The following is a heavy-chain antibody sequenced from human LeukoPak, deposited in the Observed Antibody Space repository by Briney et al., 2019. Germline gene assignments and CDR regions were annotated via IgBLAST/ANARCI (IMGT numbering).Heavy chain of an antibody. Sequence: SETLSLTCTVSGGSISSYYWSWIRQPPGKGLEWFGYIYYSGSTNYNPSLKSRVTISVDTSKNQFSLKLSSVTAADTAVYYCARDSSGWSYGMDVWGQGTTVTVSS. V-gene: IGHV4-59*01. D-gene: IGHD6-19*01. CDR1: GGSISSYY. J-gene: IGHJ6*02. CDR3: ARDSSGWSYGMDV. CDR2: IYYSGST.